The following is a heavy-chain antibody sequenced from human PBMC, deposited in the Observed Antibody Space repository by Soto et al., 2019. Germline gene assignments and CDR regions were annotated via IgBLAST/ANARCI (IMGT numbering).Heavy chain of an antibody. CDR2: ISYDGSTK. Sequence: GGSLRLSCAASGFTFSSYAMQWVRQAPGKGLEWVAAISYDGSTKYYADSVKGRFTLSRDNSKNTLWLQMNSLRAEDTAVYFCARDLPGPTKLDHWGQGALVTVSS. V-gene: IGHV3-30-3*01. CDR3: ARDLPGPTKLDH. D-gene: IGHD1-26*01. J-gene: IGHJ4*02. CDR1: GFTFSSYA.